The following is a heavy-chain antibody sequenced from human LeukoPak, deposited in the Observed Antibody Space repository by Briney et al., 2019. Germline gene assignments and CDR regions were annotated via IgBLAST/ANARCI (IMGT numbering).Heavy chain of an antibody. CDR3: ARVKSYSSGGLDAFDI. J-gene: IGHJ3*02. D-gene: IGHD6-19*01. CDR2: ISSSSSTI. Sequence: GGSLRLSCAASGFTFSSYSMNWVRQAPGKGLEWVSYISSSSSTIYYADSVKGRFTISRDNAKNSLYLQMNSLRAGDTAVYYCARVKSYSSGGLDAFDIWGQGTMVTVSS. CDR1: GFTFSSYS. V-gene: IGHV3-48*01.